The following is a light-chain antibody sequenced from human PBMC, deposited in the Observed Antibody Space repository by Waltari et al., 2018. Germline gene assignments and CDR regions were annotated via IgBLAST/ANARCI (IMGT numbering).Light chain of an antibody. V-gene: IGLV2-14*01. Sequence: QSALTQPASVSGSPGQSITNSCAGASSDVGAYNSVSWYQQHPGKVPKLIIYDVSARPLGVSNRISGSKFGNTASLTISGLQAEDEADYYCISYTTTAFLVVFGGGTKLTVL. CDR2: DVS. CDR1: SSDVGAYNS. CDR3: ISYTTTAFLVV. J-gene: IGLJ2*01.